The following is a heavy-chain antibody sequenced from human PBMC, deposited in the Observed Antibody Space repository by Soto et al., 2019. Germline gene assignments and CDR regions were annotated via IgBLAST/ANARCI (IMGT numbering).Heavy chain of an antibody. CDR3: AREGWRTSVTKGSHFDY. D-gene: IGHD4-4*01. V-gene: IGHV1-69*12. CDR1: GGTFSSYA. Sequence: QVQLVQSGAEVKKPGSSVKVSCKASGGTFSSYAISWVRQAPGQGLEWMGGIIPIFGTANYAQKFQGRVTITADESTSTAYRELSSLRSEDTAVDYCAREGWRTSVTKGSHFDYWGQGTLVTVSS. J-gene: IGHJ4*02. CDR2: IIPIFGTA.